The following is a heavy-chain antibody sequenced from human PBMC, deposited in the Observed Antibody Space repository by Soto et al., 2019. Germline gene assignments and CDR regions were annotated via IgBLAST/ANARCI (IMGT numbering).Heavy chain of an antibody. CDR2: INPNSGDT. J-gene: IGHJ6*03. D-gene: IGHD5-12*01. CDR3: ARESGGATATLDYYYFYMDV. V-gene: IGHV1-2*02. Sequence: QVQLVQSGAEVKKPGASVTVSCKASGYTFSDYYLHWVRQAPGQGPEWMGWINPNSGDTKYAQKFRGRVTMIRDTCVRTAFMELNRLKSDDTAVYYCARESGGATATLDYYYFYMDVWGKGTTVTVSS. CDR1: GYTFSDYY.